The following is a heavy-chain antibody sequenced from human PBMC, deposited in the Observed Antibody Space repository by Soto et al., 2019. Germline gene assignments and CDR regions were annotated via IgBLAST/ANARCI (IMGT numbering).Heavy chain of an antibody. J-gene: IGHJ5*02. V-gene: IGHV4-34*01. CDR1: GGSFSGYY. CDR3: ARGRWRIRYCSSTSCYSAWFDP. CDR2: INHSGST. Sequence: QVQLQQWGAGLLKSSETLSLTCAVYGGSFSGYYWSWIRQPPGKGLEWIGEINHSGSTNYNPSLKSRVTISVDTSKNQFSLKLSSVTAADTAVYYCARGRWRIRYCSSTSCYSAWFDPWGQGTLVTVSS. D-gene: IGHD2-2*01.